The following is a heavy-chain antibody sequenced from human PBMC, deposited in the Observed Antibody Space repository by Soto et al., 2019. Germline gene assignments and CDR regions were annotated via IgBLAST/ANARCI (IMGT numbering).Heavy chain of an antibody. D-gene: IGHD3-9*01. CDR2: ISSIGST. J-gene: IGHJ6*02. CDR1: GGPISSGDYF. Sequence: SETLSLTCTVSGGPISSGDYFWSWIRQSPGKGLEWIGYISSIGSTYYNPSLKSRVSVSRGTSKNQFSLKLSSVTTTDTAVYYCARGLVIRPYYYHGMDVWGQGTTVT. CDR3: ARGLVIRPYYYHGMDV. V-gene: IGHV4-30-4*02.